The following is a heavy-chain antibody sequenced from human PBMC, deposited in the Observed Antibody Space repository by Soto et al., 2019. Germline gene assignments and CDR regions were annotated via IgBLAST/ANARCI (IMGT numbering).Heavy chain of an antibody. V-gene: IGHV5-10-1*01. CDR2: IDPSDSYT. CDR1: GYNFTSYW. Sequence: PXESLTISRKGSGYNFTSYWISLVRQMPGKGLEWMGRIDPSDSYTNYSPSFQGHVTISADKSISTAYLQWSSLKASDTAMYYCARLHSMVRGVIAPKNSDYYYYGMDVWGQGTTVTVSS. CDR3: ARLHSMVRGVIAPKNSDYYYYGMDV. D-gene: IGHD3-10*01. J-gene: IGHJ6*02.